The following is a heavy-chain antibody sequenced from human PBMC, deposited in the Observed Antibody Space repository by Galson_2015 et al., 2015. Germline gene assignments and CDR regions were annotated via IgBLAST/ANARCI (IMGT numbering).Heavy chain of an antibody. CDR3: AREGRSWYEDAFDI. CDR1: GYTFTSYD. CDR2: MNPNSGNT. Sequence: SVKVSCKASGYTFTSYDINWVRQATGQGLEWMGWMNPNSGNTGYAQKFQGRVTMTRNTSISTAYMELSSLRSEDTAVYYCAREGRSWYEDAFDIWGQGTMVTVSS. D-gene: IGHD6-13*01. V-gene: IGHV1-8*01. J-gene: IGHJ3*02.